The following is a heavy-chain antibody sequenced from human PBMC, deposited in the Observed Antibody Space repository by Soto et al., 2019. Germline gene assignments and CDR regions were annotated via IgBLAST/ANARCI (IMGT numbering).Heavy chain of an antibody. CDR2: ISSTTNYI. CDR3: ARESEDLTSNFDY. V-gene: IGHV3-21*06. CDR1: GFTFTRHS. J-gene: IGHJ4*02. Sequence: PGGSLRLSCAASGFTFTRHSMNWVRQAPAKGLEWVSSISSTTNYIYYGDSMKGRFTISRDNAKNSLYLEMNSLRAEDTAVYYCARESEDLTSNFDYWGQGTLVTVSS.